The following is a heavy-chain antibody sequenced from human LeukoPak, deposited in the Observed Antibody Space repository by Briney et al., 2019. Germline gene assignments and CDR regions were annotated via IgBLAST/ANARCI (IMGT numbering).Heavy chain of an antibody. Sequence: GGSLRLSCAASGFTFSNYAMHWVRQAPGKGLEWVAVISYTGSNKYYADSVKGRFTVSRDNSKNMLSLQMSSLRPEDTAVYYCARDSIPYSSSWFWNYWGQGTLVTVSS. CDR3: ARDSIPYSSSWFWNY. V-gene: IGHV3-30*04. CDR1: GFTFSNYA. D-gene: IGHD6-13*01. CDR2: ISYTGSNK. J-gene: IGHJ4*02.